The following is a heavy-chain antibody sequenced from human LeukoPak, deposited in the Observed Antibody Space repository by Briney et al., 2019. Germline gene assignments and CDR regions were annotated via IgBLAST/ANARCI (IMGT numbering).Heavy chain of an antibody. V-gene: IGHV4-39*07. CDR1: GGSISSSSYY. J-gene: IGHJ4*02. CDR3: ARDAQPGKGDY. Sequence: SETLSLTCTVSGGSISSSSYYWGWIRQPPGKGLEWIGSIYYSGSTYYNPSLKSRVTISVDTSKNQFSLKLSSVTAADTAVYYCARDAQPGKGDYWGQGTLVTVSS. CDR2: IYYSGST. D-gene: IGHD1-1*01.